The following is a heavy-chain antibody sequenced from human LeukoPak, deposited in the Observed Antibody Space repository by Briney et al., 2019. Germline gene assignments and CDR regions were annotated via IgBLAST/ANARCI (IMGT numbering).Heavy chain of an antibody. Sequence: GGSLRLSCAASAFSFSAYSMNWVRQAPGKGLEWVSYISSSSRTTYYADSVKGRFTISRDNAKNSLYLQMNSLSVEDTALYYYARDGGRYDKDDYWGRGTLVTVSS. D-gene: IGHD3-10*01. V-gene: IGHV3-48*01. CDR2: ISSSSRTT. CDR3: ARDGGRYDKDDY. CDR1: AFSFSAYS. J-gene: IGHJ4*02.